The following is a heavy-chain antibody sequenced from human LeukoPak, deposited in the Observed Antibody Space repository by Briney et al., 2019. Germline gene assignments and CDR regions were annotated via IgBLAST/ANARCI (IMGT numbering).Heavy chain of an antibody. V-gene: IGHV4-59*02. J-gene: IGHJ4*02. CDR1: GASVSSDY. CDR3: ARVGDWNDLVY. CDR2: IRYSVTS. Sequence: SETLSLTCTVSGASVSSDYWSWLRQSPGKGLEWIGYIRYSVTSNYHPSLNGRVRISVDTSKNQFSLKLSSVTSADTAVYYCARVGDWNDLVYWGQGTRVTVSS. D-gene: IGHD1-1*01.